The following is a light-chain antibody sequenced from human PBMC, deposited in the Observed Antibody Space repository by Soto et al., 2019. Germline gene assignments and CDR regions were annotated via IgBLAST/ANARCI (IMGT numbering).Light chain of an antibody. J-gene: IGLJ1*01. Sequence: QSALTQPPSASGSPGQSVTISCTGTSSDVGGYNFVSWYQHHPGKAPKLMIYEVSKRPSGVPDRFSGSKSGNTASLTVSGLQDEDEADYYCSSYAGSNNYVFGTGTKLTV. V-gene: IGLV2-8*01. CDR2: EVS. CDR1: SSDVGGYNF. CDR3: SSYAGSNNYV.